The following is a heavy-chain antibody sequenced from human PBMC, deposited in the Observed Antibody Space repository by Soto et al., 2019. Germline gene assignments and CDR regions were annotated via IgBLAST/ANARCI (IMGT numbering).Heavy chain of an antibody. CDR3: ARVAADAYYYMDV. V-gene: IGHV4-39*07. CDR1: GGSISSSSYY. CDR2: IYYSGST. J-gene: IGHJ6*03. Sequence: TSETLSLTCTVSGGSISSSSYYWGWIRQPPGKGLEWIGSIYYSGSTYYNPSLKSRVTISVDTSKNQFSLKLSSVTAADTAVYYCARVAADAYYYMDVWGKGTTVTVSS. D-gene: IGHD6-13*01.